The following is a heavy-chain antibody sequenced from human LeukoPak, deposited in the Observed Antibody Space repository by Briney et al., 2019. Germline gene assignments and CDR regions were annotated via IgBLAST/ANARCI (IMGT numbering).Heavy chain of an antibody. CDR1: GFTFSSYG. J-gene: IGHJ5*02. CDR2: IQYDGSNK. CDR3: ARGNPVGVVIIKGRGWFDP. Sequence: GGSLRLSCAASGFTFSSYGMHWVRQAPGKGLEWVAFIQYDGSNKYYADSVKGRFTISRDNAKNSLYLQMNSLRAEDTAVYYCARGNPVGVVIIKGRGWFDPWGQGTLVTVSS. V-gene: IGHV3-30*02. D-gene: IGHD3-3*01.